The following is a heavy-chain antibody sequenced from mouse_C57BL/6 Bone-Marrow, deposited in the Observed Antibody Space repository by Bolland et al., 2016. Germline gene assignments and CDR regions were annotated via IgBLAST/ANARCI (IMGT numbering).Heavy chain of an antibody. J-gene: IGHJ4*01. D-gene: IGHD2-3*01. CDR3: ARRYYPYAMDY. CDR2: YPGSGNT. V-gene: IGHV1-76*01. Sequence: YPGSGNTYYNEKFKGKATLTAEKSSSTAYMQLSSLTSEDSAVYFCARRYYPYAMDYWGQRNL.